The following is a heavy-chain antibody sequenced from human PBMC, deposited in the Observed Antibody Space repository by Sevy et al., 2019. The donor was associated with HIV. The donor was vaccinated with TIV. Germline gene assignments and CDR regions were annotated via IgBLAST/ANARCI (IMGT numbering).Heavy chain of an antibody. V-gene: IGHV3-7*01. CDR3: ARDPDIMSGYPSHYFDY. J-gene: IGHJ4*02. CDR2: IKEDGSQK. Sequence: VGSLRLSCAASGFSFSKYWMSWVRQAPGKGLEWVANIKEDGSQKNYLESVKGRFTISRDNAKNLLYLQLNNLRADDTAENYCARDPDIMSGYPSHYFDYWGQGTLVTVSS. CDR1: GFSFSKYW. D-gene: IGHD3-9*01.